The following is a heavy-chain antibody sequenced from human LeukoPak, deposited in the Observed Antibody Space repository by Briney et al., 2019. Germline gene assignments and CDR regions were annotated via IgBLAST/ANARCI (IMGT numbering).Heavy chain of an antibody. V-gene: IGHV4-59*01. CDR1: GGSISSYY. D-gene: IGHD5-18*01. Sequence: ASETLSLTCTVSGGSISSYYWSWIRQPPGKGLEWIGYINYSGSTNCNPSLKSRVTISVDTSKNQFSLKLSSVTAADTAVYYCARDPGYSYGDDYYYYGMDVWGQGTTVTVSS. J-gene: IGHJ6*02. CDR3: ARDPGYSYGDDYYYYGMDV. CDR2: INYSGST.